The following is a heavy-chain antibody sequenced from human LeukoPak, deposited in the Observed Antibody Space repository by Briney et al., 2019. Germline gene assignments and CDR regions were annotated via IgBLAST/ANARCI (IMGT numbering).Heavy chain of an antibody. CDR1: GFTFNSYS. V-gene: IGHV3-48*01. J-gene: IGHJ4*02. Sequence: QPGGSLRLSCAASGFTFNSYSINWVRQAPGKGLEWVSYISSSSGTMYYADSVKGRFTISRDNAKNSLYLQMNSLRAEDTAVYYCARARGYSYGLDYWGQGTLVTVSS. CDR3: ARARGYSYGLDY. CDR2: ISSSSGTM. D-gene: IGHD5-18*01.